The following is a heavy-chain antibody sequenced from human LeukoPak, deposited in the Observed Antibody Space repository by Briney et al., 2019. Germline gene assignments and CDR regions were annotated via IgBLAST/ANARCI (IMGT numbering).Heavy chain of an antibody. Sequence: SETLSLTCAVYGGSFSGYYWSWIRQPPGKGLEWIGEINHSGCTNYNPSLKSRVTISVDTSKNQFSLKLSSVTAADTAVYYCARAVLASYYDILTDRDYDGLHFDYWGQGTLVTVSS. CDR1: GGSFSGYY. V-gene: IGHV4-34*01. J-gene: IGHJ4*02. CDR3: ARAVLASYYDILTDRDYDGLHFDY. D-gene: IGHD3-9*01. CDR2: INHSGCT.